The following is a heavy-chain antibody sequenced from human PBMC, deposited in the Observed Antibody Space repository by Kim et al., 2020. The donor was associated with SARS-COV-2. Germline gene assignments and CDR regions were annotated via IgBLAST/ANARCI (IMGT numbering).Heavy chain of an antibody. CDR1: GASVSPGSGF. Sequence: SETLSLTCTVSGASVSPGSGFWTWIRQPPGKGLEQVGHIHPSGKHFYNSSLGSRVTLLVDTSRNQFSLQLKFVTAADTAVYFCGWGIDPYKSGYWGHGTLVTVSS. CDR3: GWGIDPYKSGY. V-gene: IGHV4-61*01. D-gene: IGHD7-27*01. CDR2: IHPSGKH. J-gene: IGHJ4*01.